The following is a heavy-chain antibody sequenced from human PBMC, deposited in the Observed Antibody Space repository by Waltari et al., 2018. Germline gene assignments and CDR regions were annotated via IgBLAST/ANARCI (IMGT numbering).Heavy chain of an antibody. D-gene: IGHD6-19*01. Sequence: QLQLQESGPGLVKPSETLSLTCTVSGGSISSSSYYWGWLRQPPGKGLEWIGRIYYSGSTYYNPSLKRRVTISVDTSKNQFSLKLSSVTAADTAVYYCASSIAVAAVGYWGQGTLVTVSS. J-gene: IGHJ4*02. CDR3: ASSIAVAAVGY. CDR2: IYYSGST. CDR1: GGSISSSSYY. V-gene: IGHV4-39*07.